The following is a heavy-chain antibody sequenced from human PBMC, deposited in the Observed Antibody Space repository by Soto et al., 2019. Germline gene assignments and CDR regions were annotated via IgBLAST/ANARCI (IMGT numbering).Heavy chain of an antibody. CDR2: IKSKTDGGTT. CDR3: TTDHWQWPFDY. J-gene: IGHJ4*02. V-gene: IGHV3-15*01. Sequence: EVQLVESGGGLVKPWGSLRLSCAASGFTFSNAWMSWVRQAPGKGLEWVGRIKSKTDGGTTDYAAPVKGRFTISRDDSKNTLYLQMNSMKTEDTAVYYCTTDHWQWPFDYWGQGTMGTVSS. CDR1: GFTFSNAW. D-gene: IGHD6-19*01.